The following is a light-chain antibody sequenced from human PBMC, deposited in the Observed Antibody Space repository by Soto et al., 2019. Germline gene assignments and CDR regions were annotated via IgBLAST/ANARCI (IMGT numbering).Light chain of an antibody. CDR1: QSVSSY. V-gene: IGKV3-11*01. CDR2: DAS. Sequence: EIVLTQSPATLSLSPGERATLSCRASQSVSSYLAWYQQKTGQAPRLLIYDASSRATGIPARFSGSGSGTDFTLTISSLEPEDFAVYYCQQRSNFFGPGTKVDIK. J-gene: IGKJ3*01. CDR3: QQRSNF.